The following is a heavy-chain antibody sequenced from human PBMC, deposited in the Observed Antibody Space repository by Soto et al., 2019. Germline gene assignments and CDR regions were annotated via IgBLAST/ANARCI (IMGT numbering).Heavy chain of an antibody. D-gene: IGHD3-16*01. V-gene: IGHV5-51*01. Sequence: PGESLKISCKGSGYSFTSYWIGWVRQMPGKGLEWMGIIYPGDSDIRYSPSFQGQVSISADKSISTAYLQWSSLKASDTAMYFCVRTCTFSLGFYYYGMDVWGQGTTVTVSS. CDR1: GYSFTSYW. CDR3: VRTCTFSLGFYYYGMDV. J-gene: IGHJ6*02. CDR2: IYPGDSDI.